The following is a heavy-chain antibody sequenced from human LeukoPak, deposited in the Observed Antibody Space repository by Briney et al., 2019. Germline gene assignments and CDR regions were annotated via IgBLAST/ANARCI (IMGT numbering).Heavy chain of an antibody. Sequence: ASVKVSCKASGYTFTSYGISWVRQAPGQGLEWMGWISAYNGNTNYAQKLQGRVTMTTDTSTSTAYMELRSLRSDDTAVYYCARDQIQLWSSPHRYFDYWGQGTLVTASS. CDR2: ISAYNGNT. D-gene: IGHD5-18*01. CDR1: GYTFTSYG. V-gene: IGHV1-18*01. J-gene: IGHJ4*02. CDR3: ARDQIQLWSSPHRYFDY.